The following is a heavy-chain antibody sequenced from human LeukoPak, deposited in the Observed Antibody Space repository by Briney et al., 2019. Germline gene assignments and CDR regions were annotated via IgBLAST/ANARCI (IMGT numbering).Heavy chain of an antibody. J-gene: IGHJ4*02. CDR3: ARHEVEMATILGNY. D-gene: IGHD5-24*01. V-gene: IGHV4-38-2*01. Sequence: PSETLSLTCVVSGYPIRSGFYWGWIRQPPGKGLEWVGSIYHSGSTFYNPSLKSRVTISVDTSKNQFSLSLRSVTAADTAVYYCARHEVEMATILGNYWGQGNLVIVSS. CDR2: IYHSGST. CDR1: GYPIRSGFY.